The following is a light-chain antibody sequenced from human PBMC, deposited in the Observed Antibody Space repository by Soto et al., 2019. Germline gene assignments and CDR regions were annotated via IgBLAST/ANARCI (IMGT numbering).Light chain of an antibody. V-gene: IGKV3-20*01. CDR1: QSVSSSY. CDR3: QQYGSSLIT. J-gene: IGKJ5*01. CDR2: GAS. Sequence: EIVLTQSPGTLSLTPGERATLSGRASQSVSSSYLAWYQQKPGQAPRLLIYGASSRATGIPDRFSGSGSGTDFTLTISRLEPEDFAVYYCQQYGSSLITFAQRARLEI.